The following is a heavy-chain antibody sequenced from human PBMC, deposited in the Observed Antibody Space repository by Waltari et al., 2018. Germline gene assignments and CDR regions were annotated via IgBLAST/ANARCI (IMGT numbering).Heavy chain of an antibody. CDR3: ATARGGVVVAATE. CDR1: GFTFSSYG. J-gene: IGHJ4*02. Sequence: QVQLVESGGGVVQPGRSLRLSCAASGFTFSSYGMHWVRQAPGKGLEWVAVIWYDGSNKYYADSVKGRFTISRDNSKNTLYLQMNSLRAEDTAMYYCATARGGVVVAATEWGQGTLVTVSS. CDR2: IWYDGSNK. V-gene: IGHV3-33*08. D-gene: IGHD2-15*01.